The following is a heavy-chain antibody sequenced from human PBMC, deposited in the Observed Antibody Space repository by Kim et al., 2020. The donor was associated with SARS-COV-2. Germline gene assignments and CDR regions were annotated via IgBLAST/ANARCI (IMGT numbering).Heavy chain of an antibody. V-gene: IGHV1-3*01. D-gene: IGHD6-13*01. Sequence: SRKFQGRVTITRETSASTAYMELSSLRSEDTAVYYCARSIAAADTDYFDYWGQGTLVTVSS. J-gene: IGHJ4*02. CDR3: ARSIAAADTDYFDY.